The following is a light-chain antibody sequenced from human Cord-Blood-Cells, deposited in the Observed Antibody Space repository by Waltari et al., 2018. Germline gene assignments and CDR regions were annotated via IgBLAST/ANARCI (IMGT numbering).Light chain of an antibody. J-gene: IGKJ4*01. CDR2: LGS. CDR3: MQALQTPLT. Sequence: DIVMTQSPLSLPVTPGEPAYISCRSSPSLLHSNGYNYLHCYLQKPGQSPQLLIYLGSNRASGVPDRFSGSGSGTDFTLKISRVEAEDVGVYYCMQALQTPLTFGGGTKVEIK. V-gene: IGKV2-28*01. CDR1: PSLLHSNGYNY.